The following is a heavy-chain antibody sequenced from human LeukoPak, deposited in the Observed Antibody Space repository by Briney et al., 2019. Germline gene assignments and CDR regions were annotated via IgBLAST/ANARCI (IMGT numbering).Heavy chain of an antibody. Sequence: SETLSLTCAVSGGSISSGGYSWSWIRQPPGKGLEWIGYIYHSGSTYYNPSLKSRVTISVDRSNNQFSLKLSSVTAADTAVYYCARAQPKGGWFDPWGQGTLVTVSS. CDR3: ARAQPKGGWFDP. J-gene: IGHJ5*02. CDR1: GGSISSGGYS. V-gene: IGHV4-30-2*01. D-gene: IGHD2-2*01. CDR2: IYHSGST.